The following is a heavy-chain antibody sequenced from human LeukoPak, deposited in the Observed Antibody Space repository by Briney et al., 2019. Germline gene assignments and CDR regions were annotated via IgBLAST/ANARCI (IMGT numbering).Heavy chain of an antibody. CDR3: ARHRAGHDSSGYEDWFDP. V-gene: IGHV4-38-2*02. D-gene: IGHD3-22*01. J-gene: IGHJ5*02. CDR2: IYHSGST. Sequence: SETLSLTCTVSGYSISSGYYWGWIRQPPGKGLEWIGSIYHSGSTNYNPSLKSRVTISVDTSKNQFSLKLSSVTAADTAVYYCARHRAGHDSSGYEDWFDPWGQGTLVTVSS. CDR1: GYSISSGYY.